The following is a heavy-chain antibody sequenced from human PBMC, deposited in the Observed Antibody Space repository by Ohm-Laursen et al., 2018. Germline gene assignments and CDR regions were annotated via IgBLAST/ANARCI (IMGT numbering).Heavy chain of an antibody. CDR1: GGSFSGYY. J-gene: IGHJ4*02. D-gene: IGHD6-19*01. Sequence: GTLSLTWAVYGGSFSGYYWNWIRQPPGKGLEWIGEINHSRSTKYNSSFKSRVTISVDTSKNQFSLKLSSVTAADTAVYYCARGFSGWWGRIDYWGQGTLVTVSS. CDR3: ARGFSGWWGRIDY. V-gene: IGHV4-34*01. CDR2: INHSRST.